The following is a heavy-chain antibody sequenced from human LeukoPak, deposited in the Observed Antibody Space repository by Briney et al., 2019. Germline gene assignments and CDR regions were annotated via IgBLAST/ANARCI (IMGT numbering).Heavy chain of an antibody. CDR3: ARDQEYSSGWLYYYYYYMDV. Sequence: GGSLRLSCAASGFTFSDYYMSWIRQAPGKGLEWVSYISSSGSTIYYADSVKGRFTISRDNAKNSLYLQMNSLRAEGTAVYYCARDQEYSSGWLYYYYYYMDVWGKGTTVTVSS. CDR1: GFTFSDYY. CDR2: ISSSGSTI. D-gene: IGHD6-19*01. V-gene: IGHV3-11*04. J-gene: IGHJ6*03.